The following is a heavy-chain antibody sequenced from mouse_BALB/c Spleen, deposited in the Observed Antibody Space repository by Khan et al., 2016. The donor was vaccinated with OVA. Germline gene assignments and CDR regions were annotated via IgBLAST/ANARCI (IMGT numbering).Heavy chain of an antibody. V-gene: IGHV2-6-7*01. Sequence: VQLQESGPGLVAPSQSLSITCTVSGFSLTGYGVNWVRQPPGKGLEWLGMIWGDGSTDYNSALKSRLSITKDNSKSQVFLKMNSLQTDDTATYYCARGVYYYGSRAMDYWGQGTSVTVSS. D-gene: IGHD1-1*01. CDR3: ARGVYYYGSRAMDY. J-gene: IGHJ4*01. CDR1: GFSLTGYG. CDR2: IWGDGST.